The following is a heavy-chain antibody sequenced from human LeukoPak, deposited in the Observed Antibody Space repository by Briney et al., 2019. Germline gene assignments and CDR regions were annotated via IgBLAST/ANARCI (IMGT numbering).Heavy chain of an antibody. CDR2: IKSKTDGGIT. Sequence: GPFRLSCAASGSTFSNAWMSWVREAPGRGLEWVGRIKSKTDGGITDYAAPVKGRFTISRDDSKNTLYVQMNSLKTEDTAVYYCTTGPYDYGSGTYYHWGQGTLVTVSS. D-gene: IGHD3-10*01. CDR1: GSTFSNAW. J-gene: IGHJ4*02. V-gene: IGHV3-15*01. CDR3: TTGPYDYGSGTYYH.